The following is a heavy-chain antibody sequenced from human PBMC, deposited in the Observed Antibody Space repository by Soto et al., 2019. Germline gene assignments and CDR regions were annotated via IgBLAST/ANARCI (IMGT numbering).Heavy chain of an antibody. V-gene: IGHV4-31*03. CDR2: IYYSGST. D-gene: IGHD6-19*01. CDR3: ARDRGAVAGYYYYGMDV. Sequence: KASETLTLTCTVSGGSISSGGYYWSWIRQHPGKGLEWIGYIYYSGSTHYNPSLKSRVTISVDTSKNQFSLKLSSVTAADTAVYYCARDRGAVAGYYYYGMDVWGQGTTVTVSS. CDR1: GGSISSGGYY. J-gene: IGHJ6*02.